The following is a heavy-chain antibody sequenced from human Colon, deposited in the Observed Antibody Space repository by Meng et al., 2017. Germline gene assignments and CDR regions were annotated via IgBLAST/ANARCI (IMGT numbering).Heavy chain of an antibody. CDR3: ARETNGYNALDH. J-gene: IGHJ4*02. CDR2: ISAYNGNT. CDR1: GYTFTNNG. Sequence: QVSLGQSGPEVKKPGASVNVSCKASGYTFTNNGISWVRQAPGQGPEWMGWISAYNGNTNYAQNLQGRVTMTTDTSTDTAYMELRSLRSDDTAVYYCARETNGYNALDHWGQGTLVTVSS. D-gene: IGHD5-24*01. V-gene: IGHV1-18*01.